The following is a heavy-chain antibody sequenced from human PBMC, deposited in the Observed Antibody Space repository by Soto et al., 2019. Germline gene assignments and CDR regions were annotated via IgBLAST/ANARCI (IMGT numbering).Heavy chain of an antibody. CDR1: GGTFDNYA. Sequence: ASVKVSCKASGGTFDNYAASWVRQAPGQGLEWMGGIIPMFETVNYAQRFQGRLTIAADESTSTAYMELTSLTSADTAIYFCARGLRTGNYGMDVWGQGTKVTVYS. CDR2: IIPMFETV. D-gene: IGHD2-15*01. J-gene: IGHJ6*02. V-gene: IGHV1-69*13. CDR3: ARGLRTGNYGMDV.